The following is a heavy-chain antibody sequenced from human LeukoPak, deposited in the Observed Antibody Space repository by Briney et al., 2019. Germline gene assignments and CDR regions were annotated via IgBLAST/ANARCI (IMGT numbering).Heavy chain of an antibody. J-gene: IGHJ4*02. Sequence: SETLSLTCTVSGGSISSSSYYWGWIRQPPGKGLEWIGSICYSGSTYYNPSLKSRVTISVDTSKNQFSLKLSSVTAADTAVYYCARHPPSRGYSYGYPPNYFDYWGQGTLVTVSS. CDR2: ICYSGST. CDR3: ARHPPSRGYSYGYPPNYFDY. V-gene: IGHV4-39*01. CDR1: GGSISSSSYY. D-gene: IGHD5-18*01.